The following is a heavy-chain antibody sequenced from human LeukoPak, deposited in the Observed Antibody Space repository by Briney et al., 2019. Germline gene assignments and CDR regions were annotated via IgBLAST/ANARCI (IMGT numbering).Heavy chain of an antibody. V-gene: IGHV3-7*01. J-gene: IGHJ3*02. CDR2: IKQDGSEK. CDR3: ARAYSGSYGDHDAFDI. CDR1: GFTFSSYW. Sequence: GGSLRLSCAASGFTFSSYWMSWVRQAPGKGLEWVANIKQDGSEKYYVDSVKGRFTISRDNAKNSLYLQMNSLRAEDTAVYYCARAYSGSYGDHDAFDIWGQGTMATVSS. D-gene: IGHD1-26*01.